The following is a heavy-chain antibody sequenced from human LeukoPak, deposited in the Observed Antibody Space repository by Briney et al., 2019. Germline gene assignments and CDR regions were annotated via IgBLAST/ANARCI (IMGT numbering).Heavy chain of an antibody. CDR2: INGDGSTT. CDR3: ATGNYYDSRGYYTFGH. J-gene: IGHJ4*02. Sequence: GGSLRLSCAASGFAFNKYTMHWVRQTPGKGLGWVSRINGDGSTTSYADSVKGGFTISRDNAKNTLYLQMSSLRAEDTAVYYCATGNYYDSRGYYTFGHWGQGTLVTVSS. CDR1: GFAFNKYT. V-gene: IGHV3-74*01. D-gene: IGHD3-22*01.